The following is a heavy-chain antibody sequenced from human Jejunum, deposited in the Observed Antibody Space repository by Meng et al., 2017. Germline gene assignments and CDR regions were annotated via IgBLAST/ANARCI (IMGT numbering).Heavy chain of an antibody. CDR1: GDSVTSGSYH. Sequence: QLQLQESDSGLVKPSQTLSLACTVSGDSVTSGSYHWSWIRQPPGKGLEWIGYIHHSGITYYNPSLRSRLLISIDTSKRQLSLTLNSVTAADTALYYCATIQSSPHFFNYWGQGTLVTVSS. V-gene: IGHV4-30-4*01. CDR2: IHHSGIT. J-gene: IGHJ4*02. CDR3: ATIQSSPHFFNY. D-gene: IGHD6-6*01.